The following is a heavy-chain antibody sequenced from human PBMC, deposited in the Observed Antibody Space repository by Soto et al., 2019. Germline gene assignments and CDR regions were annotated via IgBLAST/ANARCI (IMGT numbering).Heavy chain of an antibody. CDR2: INAGYGNT. Sequence: QVHLVQSGAEVRKPGASVKVSCKASGYTFSSYAMHWVRQAPGQRLEWMGWINAGYGNTKSSQKFQDRVTISRDTSASTAYMELPRLRSEDTAVYYCARDTVDGTFDFWGQGTLVTVSS. CDR3: ARDTVDGTFDF. D-gene: IGHD1-1*01. CDR1: GYTFSSYA. V-gene: IGHV1-3*01. J-gene: IGHJ4*02.